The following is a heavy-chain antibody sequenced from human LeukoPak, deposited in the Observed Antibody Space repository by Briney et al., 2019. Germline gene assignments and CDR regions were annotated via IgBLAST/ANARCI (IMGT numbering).Heavy chain of an antibody. V-gene: IGHV4-4*02. Sequence: SETLSLTCAVSGGSISSSNWWSWVRQPPGKGLEWIGEIYHSGSTNYNPSLKSRDTISVDRSKNQFSLELSSVTAADTAVYYCARLDGYCSGGSCYPPPYYFDFWGQGTLVTVSS. D-gene: IGHD2-15*01. CDR1: GGSISSSNW. CDR2: IYHSGST. CDR3: ARLDGYCSGGSCYPPPYYFDF. J-gene: IGHJ4*02.